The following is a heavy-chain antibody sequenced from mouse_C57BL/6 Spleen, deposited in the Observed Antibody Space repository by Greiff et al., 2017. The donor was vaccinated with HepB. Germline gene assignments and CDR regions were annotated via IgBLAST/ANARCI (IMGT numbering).Heavy chain of an antibody. D-gene: IGHD2-3*01. Sequence: QVQLQQSGAELVRPGASVTLSCKASGYTFTDYEMHWVKQTPVHGLEWIGAIDPETGGTAYNQKFKGKAILTADKSSSTAYMELRSLTSEDSAVYYCTRHGWLLDDWGQGTTLTVSS. CDR2: IDPETGGT. V-gene: IGHV1-15*01. J-gene: IGHJ2*01. CDR1: GYTFTDYE. CDR3: TRHGWLLDD.